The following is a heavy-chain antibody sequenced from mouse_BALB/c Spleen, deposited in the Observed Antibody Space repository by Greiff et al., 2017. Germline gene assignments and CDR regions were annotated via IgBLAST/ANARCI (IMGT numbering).Heavy chain of an antibody. CDR2: ISTYYGDA. J-gene: IGHJ3*01. V-gene: IGHV1S137*01. CDR3: ARPICYDYDGFAY. CDR1: GYTFTDYA. Sequence: QVQLQQSGAELVRPGASVKISCKGSGYTFTDYAMHWVKQSHAKSLEWIGVISTYYGDASYNQKFKGKATMTVDKSSSTAYMELARLTSEDSAIYYCARPICYDYDGFAYWGQGTLVTVSA. D-gene: IGHD2-4*01.